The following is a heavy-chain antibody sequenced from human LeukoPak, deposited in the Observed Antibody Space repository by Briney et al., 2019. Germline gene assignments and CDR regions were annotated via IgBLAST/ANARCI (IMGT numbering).Heavy chain of an antibody. D-gene: IGHD2-15*01. CDR3: ASAKDTDAFDI. J-gene: IGHJ3*02. CDR1: GFTFHNYA. CDR2: IKQDGSEK. Sequence: GGSLRLSCAASGFTFHNYAMNWVRQAPGKGLEWVANIKQDGSEKYYVDSVKGRFTISRDNAKNSLYLQMNSLRAEDTAVYYCASAKDTDAFDIWGQGTMVTVSS. V-gene: IGHV3-7*01.